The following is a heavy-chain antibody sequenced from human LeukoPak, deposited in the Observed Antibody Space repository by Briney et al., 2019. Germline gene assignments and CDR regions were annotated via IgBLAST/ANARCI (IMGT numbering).Heavy chain of an antibody. CDR1: GFTFSSYA. D-gene: IGHD3-3*01. CDR2: ISGSGGST. Sequence: GGSLRLSCAASGFTFSSYAMSWVRQAPGKGLEWVSAISGSGGSTYYADSVKGRFTISRDNSKNTLYLQMNSLRAEDTAVYYCAKDRITIFGVAPGNYYYYGMDVWGQGTTVTVSS. CDR3: AKDRITIFGVAPGNYYYYGMDV. V-gene: IGHV3-23*01. J-gene: IGHJ6*02.